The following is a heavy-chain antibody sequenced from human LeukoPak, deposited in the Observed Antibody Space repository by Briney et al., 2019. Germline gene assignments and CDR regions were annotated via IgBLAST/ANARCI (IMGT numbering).Heavy chain of an antibody. J-gene: IGHJ4*02. CDR3: ARVETTHYDSSGYLLEY. CDR1: GYTFTGYY. Sequence: ASVKVSYKASGYTFTGYYMHWVRQAPGQGLEWMGWINPNSGGTNYAQKFQGRVTMTRDTSISTAYMELSRLRSDDTAVYYCARVETTHYDSSGYLLEYWGQGTLVTVSS. V-gene: IGHV1-2*02. D-gene: IGHD3-22*01. CDR2: INPNSGGT.